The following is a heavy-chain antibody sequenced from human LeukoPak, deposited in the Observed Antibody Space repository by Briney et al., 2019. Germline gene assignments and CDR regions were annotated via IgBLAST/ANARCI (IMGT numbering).Heavy chain of an antibody. CDR1: GYTFTSYG. CDR3: ARVDGSPDY. D-gene: IGHD2-15*01. V-gene: IGHV1-18*01. CDR2: ISPYNGNT. J-gene: IGHJ4*02. Sequence: ASMKVSCKASGYTFTSYGISWVRQAPGQGLEWMGWISPYNGNTAYAQRLQGRVTITRDTSISTVYMELSSLRSEDTAVYFCARVDGSPDYWGQGTLVTVSS.